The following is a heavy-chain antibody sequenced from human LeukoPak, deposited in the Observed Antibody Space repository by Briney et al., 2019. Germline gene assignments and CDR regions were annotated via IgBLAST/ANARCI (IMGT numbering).Heavy chain of an antibody. V-gene: IGHV1-18*01. Sequence: GASVKVSCKASDYTFTSYGISWVRQAPGQGLEWMGWISGYNGNTNYAQKLQGRVTMTTDTSTSTAYMELRSLKSDDTAVYYCARDLLTGYYSFDYWGQGTLVTVSS. D-gene: IGHD3-9*01. CDR2: ISGYNGNT. CDR3: ARDLLTGYYSFDY. CDR1: DYTFTSYG. J-gene: IGHJ4*02.